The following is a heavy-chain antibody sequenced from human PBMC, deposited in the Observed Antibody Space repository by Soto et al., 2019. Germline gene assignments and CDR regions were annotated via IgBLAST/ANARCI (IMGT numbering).Heavy chain of an antibody. CDR2: IYYSGST. D-gene: IGHD4-17*01. CDR3: ARALYAHFDY. Sequence: PSETLSLTCAVSGGSISSGGYSWGWIRQPPGKGLEWIGSIYYSGSTYYNPSLKSRVTISVDTSKNQFSLKLSSVTAADTAVYYCARALYAHFDYWGQGTLVTVSS. CDR1: GGSISSGGYS. J-gene: IGHJ4*02. V-gene: IGHV4-39*07.